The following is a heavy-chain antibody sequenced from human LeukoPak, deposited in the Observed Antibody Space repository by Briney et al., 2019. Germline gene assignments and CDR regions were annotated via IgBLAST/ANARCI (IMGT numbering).Heavy chain of an antibody. J-gene: IGHJ4*02. Sequence: GGSLRLSCVASGFTFDDYCMSWVRQAPGKGLEWVSGISWNSGSIGYADSVKGRFTISRDNAKNSLYLQMNSLRAEDTALYYCAKELVRYSGSYASPPHALDYWGQGTLVTVSS. V-gene: IGHV3-9*01. CDR1: GFTFDDYC. CDR3: AKELVRYSGSYASPPHALDY. CDR2: ISWNSGSI. D-gene: IGHD1-26*01.